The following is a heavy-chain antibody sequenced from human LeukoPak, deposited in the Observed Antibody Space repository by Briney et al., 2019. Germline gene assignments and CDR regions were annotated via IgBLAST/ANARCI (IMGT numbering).Heavy chain of an antibody. D-gene: IGHD2-15*01. J-gene: IGHJ4*02. CDR3: ARVGYCSGGSCLAPDY. Sequence: ASVKVSCKASGYTFTGYFMHWVRQAPGQGLEWMGWINPNSGGTNYAQKFQGWVTMTRDTSISTAYMELSRLRSDDTAVYYCARVGYCSGGSCLAPDYWGQGTLVTVSS. CDR2: INPNSGGT. CDR1: GYTFTGYF. V-gene: IGHV1-2*04.